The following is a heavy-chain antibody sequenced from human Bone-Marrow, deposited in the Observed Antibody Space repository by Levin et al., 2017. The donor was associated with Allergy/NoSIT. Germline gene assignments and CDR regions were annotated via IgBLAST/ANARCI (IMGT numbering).Heavy chain of an antibody. CDR1: GGTFSNYA. CDR3: ARVGGWLQPRGYPDY. J-gene: IGHJ4*02. D-gene: IGHD5-24*01. CDR2: IIPIFGTA. Sequence: SVKVSCKASGGTFSNYAFSWVRQAPGQGLEWVGGIIPIFGTANYAQEFQGRVTIIADKSTSTAYMELTSLRPEDTAIYYCARVGGWLQPRGYPDYWGQGTLVTVSS. V-gene: IGHV1-69*06.